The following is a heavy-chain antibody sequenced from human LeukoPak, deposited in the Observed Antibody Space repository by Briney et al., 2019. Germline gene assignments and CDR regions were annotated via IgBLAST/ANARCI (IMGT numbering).Heavy chain of an antibody. J-gene: IGHJ5*02. Sequence: SETLSLTCAVYGGSFSGYYWSWIRQPPGKGLEWIGEINHSGSTNYNPSLKSRVTISVDTSKNQFSLKLSSVTAADTAVYYCARGPVVVPAAMRVRWFDPWGQGTLVTVSP. V-gene: IGHV4-34*01. CDR1: GGSFSGYY. D-gene: IGHD2-2*01. CDR2: INHSGST. CDR3: ARGPVVVPAAMRVRWFDP.